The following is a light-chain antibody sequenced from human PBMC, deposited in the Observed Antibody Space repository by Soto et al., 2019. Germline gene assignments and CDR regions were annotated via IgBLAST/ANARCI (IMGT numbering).Light chain of an antibody. CDR3: QHTYYLPPT. Sequence: DIQLTQSPSSLSASVGDRVSITCRTSQTISTFLNWYHHRPGQAPKLLIYAISNLQSGVPSRISGGGAGTEFTLTISSLQPEDSGSYSYQHTYYLPPTFGGGTRVQIK. J-gene: IGKJ4*01. CDR1: QTISTF. CDR2: AIS. V-gene: IGKV1-39*01.